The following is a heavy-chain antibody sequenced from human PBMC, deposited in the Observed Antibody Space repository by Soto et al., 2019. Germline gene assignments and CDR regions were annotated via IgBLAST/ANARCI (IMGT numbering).Heavy chain of an antibody. Sequence: PGGSLRLSWAASGFTFSSYGMHWVRQAPGKGLEWMAVISYDGSNKYYADSVKGRFIISRDNSKSTLYLQMNSLRAEDTAVYYCAKGGDFWSGYYYYYGMDVWGQGTTVTVSS. CDR3: AKGGDFWSGYYYYYGMDV. V-gene: IGHV3-30*18. J-gene: IGHJ6*02. D-gene: IGHD3-3*01. CDR2: ISYDGSNK. CDR1: GFTFSSYG.